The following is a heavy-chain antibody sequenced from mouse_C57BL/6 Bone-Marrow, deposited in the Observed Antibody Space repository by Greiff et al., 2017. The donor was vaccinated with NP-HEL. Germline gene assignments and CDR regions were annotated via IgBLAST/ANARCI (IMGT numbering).Heavy chain of an antibody. CDR3: ARTYYSNYVGIWYAMDY. D-gene: IGHD2-5*01. V-gene: IGHV1-50*01. CDR2: IDPSDSYT. Sequence: QVHVKQPGAELVKPGASVKLSCKASGYTFTSYWMQWVKQRPGQGLEWIGEIDPSDSYTNYNQKFKGKATLTVDTSSSTAYMQLSSLTSEDSAVYYCARTYYSNYVGIWYAMDYWGQGTSVTVSS. CDR1: GYTFTSYW. J-gene: IGHJ4*01.